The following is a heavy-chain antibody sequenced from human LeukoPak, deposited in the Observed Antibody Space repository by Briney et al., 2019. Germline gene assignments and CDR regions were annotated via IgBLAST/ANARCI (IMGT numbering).Heavy chain of an antibody. CDR3: ARDRDFWSGPADY. CDR1: GFTFSSYA. CDR2: ISGSGGST. D-gene: IGHD3-3*01. J-gene: IGHJ4*02. Sequence: GGSLRLSCAASGFTFSSYAMSWVRQAPGKGLEWVSAISGSGGSTYYADSVKGRFTISRDNSKNTLYLQMNSLRAEDTAVYYCARDRDFWSGPADYWGQGTLVTVSS. V-gene: IGHV3-23*01.